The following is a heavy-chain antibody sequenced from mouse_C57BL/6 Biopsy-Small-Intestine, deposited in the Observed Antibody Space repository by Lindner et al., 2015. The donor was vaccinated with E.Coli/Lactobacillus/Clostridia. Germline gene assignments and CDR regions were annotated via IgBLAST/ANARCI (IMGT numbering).Heavy chain of an antibody. CDR1: GYAFTSYW. Sequence: VQLQESGAELEKPGASVKLSCKTSGYAFTSYWMHWLKQRPGQGLEWIGMIHPNGGSTNYNEDFKSKATLTVDKSSSTAYIQLSSLTSEDSAVYYCARHWDGFAYWGQGTLVTVSA. CDR3: ARHWDGFAY. D-gene: IGHD4-1*01. CDR2: IHPNGGST. V-gene: IGHV1-64*01. J-gene: IGHJ3*01.